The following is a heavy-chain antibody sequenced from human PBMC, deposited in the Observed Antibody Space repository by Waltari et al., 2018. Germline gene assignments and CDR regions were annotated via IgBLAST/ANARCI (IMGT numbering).Heavy chain of an antibody. CDR2: IYQRGNT. CDR3: ARDITGTTGGDYYGMDV. V-gene: IGHV4-4*02. Sequence: QVQLQESGPGLVKPSGTLSLTCAVSGGSISSSNWWSWVRQPPGKGLEWIGEIYQRGNTNYNPSLKSRVTISVDKSKNQFSLKLSSVTAADTAVYYCARDITGTTGGDYYGMDVWGQGTTVTVSS. J-gene: IGHJ6*02. CDR1: GGSISSSNW. D-gene: IGHD1-7*01.